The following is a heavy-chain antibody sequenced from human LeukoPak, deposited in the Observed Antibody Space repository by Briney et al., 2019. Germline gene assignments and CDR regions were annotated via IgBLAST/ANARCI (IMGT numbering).Heavy chain of an antibody. Sequence: PSETLSLTCTVSGGSISSSSYYWGWIRQPQGKGLEWIGSIYYSGSTYYNPSLKSQITISVDTSKNQFSLKLSSVTAADTAVYYCARLGVGSQDYYDSSGYYSFDYWGQGTLVTVSS. CDR3: ARLGVGSQDYYDSSGYYSFDY. V-gene: IGHV4-39*01. D-gene: IGHD3-22*01. J-gene: IGHJ4*02. CDR2: IYYSGST. CDR1: GGSISSSSYY.